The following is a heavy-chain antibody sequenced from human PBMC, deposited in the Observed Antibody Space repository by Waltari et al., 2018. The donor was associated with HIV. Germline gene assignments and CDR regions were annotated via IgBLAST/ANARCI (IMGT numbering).Heavy chain of an antibody. V-gene: IGHV3-7*01. CDR3: ARIGTFPHNYAIDF. CDR1: GFPFTNYW. J-gene: IGHJ6*02. Sequence: EVQLMESGGGLVQSGGSLRLSCAGSGFPFTNYWLSWVRQTPGKGLEWVAYIKDDGSEKYYMGSVKGRFTISRDNAKNSMFLQMNSLRAEDTAVYYCARIGTFPHNYAIDFWGQGTTVTVSS. D-gene: IGHD1-26*01. CDR2: IKDDGSEK.